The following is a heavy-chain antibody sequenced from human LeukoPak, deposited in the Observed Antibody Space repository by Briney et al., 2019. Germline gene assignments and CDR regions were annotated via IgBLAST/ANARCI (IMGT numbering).Heavy chain of an antibody. D-gene: IGHD6-13*01. CDR2: IYITGST. V-gene: IGHV4-4*07. Sequence: PSETLPLTCSVSGASVNSFYWTWIRQAAGKGPEWIGRIYITGSTDYNPSLKSRVTISLDKSNNEFSLKMNSVTAADTAVYYCARGVYIAAAQYGYWGQGTLVTVSS. CDR3: ARGVYIAAAQYGY. J-gene: IGHJ4*02. CDR1: GASVNSFY.